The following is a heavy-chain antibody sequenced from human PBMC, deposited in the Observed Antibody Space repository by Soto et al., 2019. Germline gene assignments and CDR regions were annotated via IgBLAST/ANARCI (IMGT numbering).Heavy chain of an antibody. D-gene: IGHD2-21*02. J-gene: IGHJ4*02. CDR1: GGSVSSGSYY. V-gene: IGHV4-61*01. CDR3: ARASGDRRYDY. CDR2: IYYSGST. Sequence: SETLSLTCTVSGGSVSSGSYYWSWIQHPPGKGLEWIGYIYYSGSTNYNPSLKSRVTIAVDTSKNQFSLKLSSVTAADTAVYYCARASGDRRYDYWGQGTLVIVSS.